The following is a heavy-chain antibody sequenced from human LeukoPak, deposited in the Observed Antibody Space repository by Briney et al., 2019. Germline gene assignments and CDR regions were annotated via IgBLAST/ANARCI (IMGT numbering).Heavy chain of an antibody. J-gene: IGHJ4*02. CDR1: GDSISRYY. D-gene: IGHD1-20*01. CDR2: IYYNGNT. V-gene: IGHV4-59*08. Sequence: PSETLSLTCTVSGDSISRYYWSWLRQPPGKGLEWIGYIYYNGNTNYNPSLKSRVTISLDTSKNQFSLKLSSVTAADTAVYYCARRVSYITAYFLDFWGQGAQVTVSS. CDR3: ARRVSYITAYFLDF.